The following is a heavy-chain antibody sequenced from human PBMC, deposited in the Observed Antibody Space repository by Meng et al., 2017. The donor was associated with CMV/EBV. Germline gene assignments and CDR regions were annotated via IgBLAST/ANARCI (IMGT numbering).Heavy chain of an antibody. CDR3: ARDLGYGDYVGYFDY. CDR2: ISYDGSNK. D-gene: IGHD4-17*01. Sequence: GESLKISCAASGFTFSSYAMHWVRQAPGKGLEWVAVISYDGSNKYYADSMKGRFTISRDNSKNTLYLQMNSLRAEDTAVYYCARDLGYGDYVGYFDYWGQGTLVTVSS. V-gene: IGHV3-30-3*01. J-gene: IGHJ4*02. CDR1: GFTFSSYA.